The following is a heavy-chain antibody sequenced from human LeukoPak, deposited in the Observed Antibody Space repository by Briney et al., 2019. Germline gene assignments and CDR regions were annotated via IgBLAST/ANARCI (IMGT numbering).Heavy chain of an antibody. D-gene: IGHD3-22*01. CDR1: GFTFSSYG. CDR2: INSDRSST. V-gene: IGHV3-74*01. Sequence: PGRSLRLSCAASGFTFSSYGMHWVRQAPGKGLVWVSRINSDRSSTTYADCVKGRFSISRDNAKNTLYLQMNSLRAEDTAVYYCARDIELAYYDSSGYDYWGQGTLVTVSS. CDR3: ARDIELAYYDSSGYDY. J-gene: IGHJ4*02.